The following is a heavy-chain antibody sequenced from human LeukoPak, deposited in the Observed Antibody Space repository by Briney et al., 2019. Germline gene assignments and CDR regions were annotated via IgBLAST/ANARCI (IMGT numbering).Heavy chain of an antibody. CDR1: GGSISSSTSY. J-gene: IGHJ4*02. CDR2: IYYSGST. CDR3: ARQAPRELVGAPPGALDF. V-gene: IGHV4-39*01. Sequence: SETLSLTCTVSGGSISSSTSYWGWIRQPPGKGLEWIGSIYYSGSTYCNPSLKSRVTISVDTSKNQFSLKLSSVTAADTAVYYCARQAPRELVGAPPGALDFWGQGTLVTVSP. D-gene: IGHD1-26*01.